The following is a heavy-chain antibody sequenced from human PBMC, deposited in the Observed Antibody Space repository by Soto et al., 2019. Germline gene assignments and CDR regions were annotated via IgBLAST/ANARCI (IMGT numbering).Heavy chain of an antibody. Sequence: GGSLRLSCVASEFTFSKYWMHWVRQAPGKGLVWVSRINMDGTKTAYADSVKGRFTVSRDNANNTLYLQMNSLGVEDTAVYYCARDYYYDSRSSSVNWFDPWGQGTLVTVSS. J-gene: IGHJ5*02. CDR3: ARDYYYDSRSSSVNWFDP. CDR1: EFTFSKYW. D-gene: IGHD3-22*01. CDR2: INMDGTKT. V-gene: IGHV3-74*01.